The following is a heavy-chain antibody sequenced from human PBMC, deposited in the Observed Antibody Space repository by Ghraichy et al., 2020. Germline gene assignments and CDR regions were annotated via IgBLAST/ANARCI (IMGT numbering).Heavy chain of an antibody. CDR1: GFTFSDYY. J-gene: IGHJ4*02. CDR2: ISGSSDNI. V-gene: IGHV3-11*01. D-gene: IGHD5-12*01. CDR3: ARDGSRGNDFDY. Sequence: LSLTCAASGFTFSDYYMSWVRQAPGKGLEWVSDISGSSDNIHYADSVKGRFTISRDNAKNSVYLQMNSLRAEDTAVYFCARDGSRGNDFDYWGQGTLVTVSS.